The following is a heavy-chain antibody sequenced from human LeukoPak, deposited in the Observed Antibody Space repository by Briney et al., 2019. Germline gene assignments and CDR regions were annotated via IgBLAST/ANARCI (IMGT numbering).Heavy chain of an antibody. Sequence: ASVKVSCKASGGTFSSYAISWVRQAPGQGLEWMGGIIPIFGTANYAQKFQDRVTITADESTSTAYMELSSLRSEDTAVYYCARDPDTVGYSSWFDPWGQGTLVTVSS. J-gene: IGHJ5*02. D-gene: IGHD5-18*01. CDR2: IIPIFGTA. CDR1: GGTFSSYA. V-gene: IGHV1-69*13. CDR3: ARDPDTVGYSSWFDP.